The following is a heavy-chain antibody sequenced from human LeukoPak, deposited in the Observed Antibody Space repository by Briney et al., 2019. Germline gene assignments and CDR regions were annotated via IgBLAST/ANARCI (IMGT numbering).Heavy chain of an antibody. Sequence: GESLKISCKGSGYSFTSYCIGWVRPMPGKGLEGLGIIYTDDSDTRYSPSFQGQVTISADKSISTASLQWSSLKASDTAMYYCARPAWDSGYFSAFDIWGQGTMVTVSS. CDR2: IYTDDSDT. J-gene: IGHJ3*02. D-gene: IGHD3-22*01. CDR1: GYSFTSYC. CDR3: ARPAWDSGYFSAFDI. V-gene: IGHV5-51*01.